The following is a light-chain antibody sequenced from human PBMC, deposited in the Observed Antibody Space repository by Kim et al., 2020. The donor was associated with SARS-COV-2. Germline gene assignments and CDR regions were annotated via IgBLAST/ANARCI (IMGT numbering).Light chain of an antibody. J-gene: IGKJ5*01. Sequence: IQITQSPSSLSASVGDRVTITCRASQGISSYLAWYQQKPGKAPKLLIYAASILQSGVPSRFSGSGSGTDFTLTISCLQSEDFATYYCQQYYSYPLTFGQGTRLEIK. CDR2: AAS. CDR1: QGISSY. CDR3: QQYYSYPLT. V-gene: IGKV1-8*01.